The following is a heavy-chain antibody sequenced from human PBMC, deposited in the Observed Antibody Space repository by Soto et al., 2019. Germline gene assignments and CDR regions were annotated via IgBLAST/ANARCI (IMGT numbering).Heavy chain of an antibody. J-gene: IGHJ5*02. CDR3: AREGIRFLEWLAGCFDP. D-gene: IGHD3-3*01. Sequence: SETLSLTCTVSGGSISSYYWGWIRQPPGKGLGWIGSIYHSGSTYYNPSLKSRVTIPVDTSKNQFFLKLSSVTAADTAVDYLAREGIRFLEWLAGCFDPWGQGTLGT. CDR1: GGSISSYY. V-gene: IGHV4-38-2*02. CDR2: IYHSGST.